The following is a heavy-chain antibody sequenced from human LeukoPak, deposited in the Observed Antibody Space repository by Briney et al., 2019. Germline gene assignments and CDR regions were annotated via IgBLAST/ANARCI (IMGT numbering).Heavy chain of an antibody. V-gene: IGHV1-69*13. CDR3: ARDGPYGSGHYYYYMDV. Sequence: SVEVSCKASGGTFSSYAISWVRQAPGQGLEWMGGIIPIFGTANYAQKFQGRVTITADESTSTAYMELSSLRSEDTAVYYCARDGPYGSGHYYYYMDVWGKGTTVTISS. J-gene: IGHJ6*03. D-gene: IGHD3-10*01. CDR1: GGTFSSYA. CDR2: IIPIFGTA.